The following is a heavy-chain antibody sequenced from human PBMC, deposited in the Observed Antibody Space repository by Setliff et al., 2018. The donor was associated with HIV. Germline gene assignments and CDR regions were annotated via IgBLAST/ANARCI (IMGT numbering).Heavy chain of an antibody. J-gene: IGHJ4*02. CDR3: ASGALLPTIDH. CDR2: IIPILGIA. D-gene: IGHD3-10*01. V-gene: IGHV1-69*10. CDR1: GYTFTTYA. Sequence: SVKVSCKASGYTFTTYAIFWVRQAPGQGLEWTGGIIPILGIANYAQKFQGRVTITTDESTSTAYMELSSLRSEDTAVYYCASGALLPTIDHWGQGTLVTVSS.